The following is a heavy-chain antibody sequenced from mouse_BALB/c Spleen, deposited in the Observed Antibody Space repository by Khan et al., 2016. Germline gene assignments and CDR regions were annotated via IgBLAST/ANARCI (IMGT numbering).Heavy chain of an antibody. J-gene: IGHJ1*01. Sequence: EVQLQESGGGLVQPGGSMKFSCVASGFTFSNYWMNWVRQSPEKGLEWVAEIRLKSNNYATHYAEYVKGRFTISRDDSKSSVYLQMNNLRAEDTGIYYCTRDGYFDVWGAGTTVTVSS. V-gene: IGHV6-6*02. CDR1: GFTFSNYW. CDR3: TRDGYFDV. CDR2: IRLKSNNYAT.